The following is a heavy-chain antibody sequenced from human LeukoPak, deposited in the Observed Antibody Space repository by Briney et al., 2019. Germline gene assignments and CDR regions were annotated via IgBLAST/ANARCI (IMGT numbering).Heavy chain of an antibody. CDR2: INQDGSGK. Sequence: GGSLRLSCAVSGFTFSTYWMSWVRQAPGKGLEWLAYINQDGSGKTYVDSVKGRFTISRDNAKNSLYLQMDSLRAEDTAVYYCASRVPDYWGQGTLVIVSP. D-gene: IGHD3-10*01. V-gene: IGHV3-7*01. CDR1: GFTFSTYW. J-gene: IGHJ4*02. CDR3: ASRVPDY.